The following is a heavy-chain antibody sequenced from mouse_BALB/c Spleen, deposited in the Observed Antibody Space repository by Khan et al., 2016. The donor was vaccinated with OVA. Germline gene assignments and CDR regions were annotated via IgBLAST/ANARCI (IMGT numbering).Heavy chain of an antibody. D-gene: IGHD2-4*01. Sequence: QVQLQQSGAELVKPGASVKMSCKASGYTFTSYWMHWVKQRPGQGLEWIGYINPSTGYTEYNQKFKDKATLTADKSSSTAYMQLSSLTSEDSAVYYCARGSDDYSLFDYWGQGTTLTVSS. V-gene: IGHV1-7*01. CDR3: ARGSDDYSLFDY. CDR1: GYTFTSYW. J-gene: IGHJ2*01. CDR2: INPSTGYT.